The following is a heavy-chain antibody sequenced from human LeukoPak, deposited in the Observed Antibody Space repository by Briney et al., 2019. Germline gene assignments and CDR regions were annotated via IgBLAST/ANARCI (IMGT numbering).Heavy chain of an antibody. D-gene: IGHD5/OR15-5a*01. CDR1: GFTFSSYA. CDR3: AKASTIVPPVYSIAS. Sequence: QSGGSLRLSCAASGFTFSSYAMSWVRQAPGKGLEWVSAISGSGGSTYYADSVKGRFTISRNNSKNTLYLQMNSLRAEDTAVYYCAKASTIVPPVYSIASWGQGTLVTVS. CDR2: ISGSGGST. J-gene: IGHJ5*01. V-gene: IGHV3-23*01.